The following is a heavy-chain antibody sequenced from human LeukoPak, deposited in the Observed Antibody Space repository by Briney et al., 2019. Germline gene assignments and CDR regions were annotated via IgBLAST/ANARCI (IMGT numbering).Heavy chain of an antibody. CDR3: AKDPTHYRVWDYYETIGLSY. CDR1: GFTFSSYG. Sequence: GGSLRLSCAASGFTFSSYGMNWVRQAPGKGLEWVSYISSSGSTIYYADSVKGRFTISRDNAKNSLYLQMNSLRAEDTAVYYCAKDPTHYRVWDYYETIGLSYWGQGTLVTVSS. CDR2: ISSSGSTI. V-gene: IGHV3-48*03. D-gene: IGHD3-22*01. J-gene: IGHJ4*02.